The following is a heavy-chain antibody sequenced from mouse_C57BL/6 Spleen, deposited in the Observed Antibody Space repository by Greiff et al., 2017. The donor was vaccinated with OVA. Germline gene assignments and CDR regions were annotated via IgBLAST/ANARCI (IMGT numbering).Heavy chain of an antibody. J-gene: IGHJ2*01. CDR2: INPGSGGT. Sequence: VQLQESGAELVRPGTSVKVSCKASGYAFTNYLIEWVKQRPGQGLEWIGVINPGSGGTNYNEKFKGKATLTADKSSSTAYMQLSSLTSEDSAVYFCARYDYDRPDYWGQGTTLTVSS. V-gene: IGHV1-54*01. CDR1: GYAFTNYL. CDR3: ARYDYDRPDY. D-gene: IGHD2-4*01.